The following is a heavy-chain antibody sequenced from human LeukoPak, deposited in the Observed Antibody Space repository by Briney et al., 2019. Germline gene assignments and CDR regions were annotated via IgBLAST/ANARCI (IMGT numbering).Heavy chain of an antibody. D-gene: IGHD3-22*01. CDR2: MNPNSGNT. CDR1: GYTFTSYD. CDR3: ARADSSGYNWFDP. V-gene: IGHV1-8*01. J-gene: IGHJ5*02. Sequence: ASVKVSCKASGYTFTSYDINWVRQATGQGLEWMGWMNPNSGNTGYPQKFQGRVTMTRNTSISTAYMKLSSLRSEDTAVYYCARADSSGYNWFDPWGQGTLVTVSS.